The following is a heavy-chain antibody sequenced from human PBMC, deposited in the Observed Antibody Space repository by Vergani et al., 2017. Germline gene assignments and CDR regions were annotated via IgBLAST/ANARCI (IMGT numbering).Heavy chain of an antibody. D-gene: IGHD3-22*01. J-gene: IGHJ4*02. V-gene: IGHV5-51*03. CDR2: IYPGDSDT. CDR3: ARGYYDSSGYYSPFDY. CDR1: GYSFTSYW. Sequence: EVQLVQSGAEVKKPGESLKISCKGSGYSFTSYWIGWVRQMPGKGLEWMGIIYPGDSDTRYSPSFQGQVTISADKSISTAYLQWSILKASDTAMYYCARGYYDSSGYYSPFDYWGQGTLVTVSS.